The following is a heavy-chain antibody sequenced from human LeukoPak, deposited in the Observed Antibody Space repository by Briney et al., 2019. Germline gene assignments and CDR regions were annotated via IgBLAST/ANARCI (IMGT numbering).Heavy chain of an antibody. D-gene: IGHD4-11*01. J-gene: IGHJ6*02. Sequence: GGSLRLSCVASGITFSNYAVSWVRQAPEKGLDWVSVISGSAHKIRYADSVKGRFTISRDNSKNTLYMQMNSLRAEDTAVYYCAKDYGYYSSYYYGMDVWGQGTTVTVSS. CDR2: ISGSAHKI. V-gene: IGHV3-23*01. CDR3: AKDYGYYSSYYYGMDV. CDR1: GITFSNYA.